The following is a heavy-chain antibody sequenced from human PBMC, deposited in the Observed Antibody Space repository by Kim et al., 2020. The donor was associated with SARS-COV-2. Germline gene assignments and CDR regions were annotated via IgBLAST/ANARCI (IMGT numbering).Heavy chain of an antibody. D-gene: IGHD2-15*01. Sequence: GGSLRLSCAASGFTFSNAWMSWVRQAPGKGMEWVGRIKRITDGGTTDYAARVKGSFTIARDDSKNTLYLQMNSLKTKATAVYYCTTVADGSPYDHYYGMDVWGQGTTVTVS. V-gene: IGHV3-15*01. CDR3: TTVADGSPYDHYYGMDV. CDR1: GFTFSNAW. J-gene: IGHJ6*02. CDR2: IKRITDGGTT.